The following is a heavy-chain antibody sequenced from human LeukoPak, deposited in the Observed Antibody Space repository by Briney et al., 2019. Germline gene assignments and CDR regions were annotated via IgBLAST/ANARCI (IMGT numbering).Heavy chain of an antibody. CDR3: ARDLGYCSGGSCYPTYHFDY. D-gene: IGHD2-15*01. Sequence: ASVKVSCKASGYTFTSYYMHWVRQAPGQGLEWMGIINPSGGSTSYAQKFQGRVTMTRDMSTSTVYMELSSLRSEDTAVYYCARDLGYCSGGSCYPTYHFDYWGQGTLVTVSS. J-gene: IGHJ4*02. CDR2: INPSGGST. CDR1: GYTFTSYY. V-gene: IGHV1-46*01.